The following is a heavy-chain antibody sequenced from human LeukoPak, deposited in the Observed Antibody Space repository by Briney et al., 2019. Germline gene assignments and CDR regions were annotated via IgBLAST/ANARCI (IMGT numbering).Heavy chain of an antibody. Sequence: ASVKVSCKASGGTFSSYAISWVRQAPGQGLEWMGGIIPIFGTANYAQKFQGRVTITADESTSTAYMELSSLRSEDTAVYYCAGDRPPDYCSSTSCYSYYMDVWGKGTTVTVSS. V-gene: IGHV1-69*13. CDR2: IIPIFGTA. D-gene: IGHD2-2*01. CDR3: AGDRPPDYCSSTSCYSYYMDV. CDR1: GGTFSSYA. J-gene: IGHJ6*03.